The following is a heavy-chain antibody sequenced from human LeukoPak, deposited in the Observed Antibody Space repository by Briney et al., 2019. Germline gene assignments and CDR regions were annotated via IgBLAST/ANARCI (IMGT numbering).Heavy chain of an antibody. Sequence: GGSLRLSCAASGFTFSTYEMNWVRQAPGKGLEWVSYISGSGSTIYYADSVKGRFTISRDNAKNSLYLQMNSLRAEDTAVYYCARGPVGYGDYVYFDYWGQGTLVTVSS. V-gene: IGHV3-48*03. CDR1: GFTFSTYE. CDR3: ARGPVGYGDYVYFDY. J-gene: IGHJ4*02. CDR2: ISGSGSTI. D-gene: IGHD4-17*01.